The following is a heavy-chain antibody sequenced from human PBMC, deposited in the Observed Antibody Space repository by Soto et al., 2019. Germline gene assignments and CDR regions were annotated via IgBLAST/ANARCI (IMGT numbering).Heavy chain of an antibody. V-gene: IGHV4-30-4*03. Sequence: SETLSLTCTVSCGSISSGDYYWSWIRQPPGKGLEWIWYIYYSGSTDYTPSLKSRVSRSVITSNNPLYLKLSYVTTADTAENSGDREENGRDSYYYNGMDVWGQGTTVTVSS. D-gene: IGHD2-8*01. CDR3: DREENGRDSYYYNGMDV. J-gene: IGHJ6*02. CDR2: IYYSGST. CDR1: CGSISSGDYY.